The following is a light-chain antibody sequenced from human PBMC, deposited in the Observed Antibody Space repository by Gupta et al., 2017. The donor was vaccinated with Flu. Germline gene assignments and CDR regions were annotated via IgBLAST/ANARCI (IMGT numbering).Light chain of an antibody. J-gene: IGLJ1*01. CDR1: SSDVVGYNY. Sequence: QSALTQPRPVAGSPGQSVTISCSGTSSDVVGYNYVSWYQQHPGKAPKLMIYEVSKRPSGVPDCFSGSKSGNTASLTISGLQAEDEADYYCCSYAGSPYVFGTGTQVTVL. CDR3: CSYAGSPYV. V-gene: IGLV2-11*01. CDR2: EVS.